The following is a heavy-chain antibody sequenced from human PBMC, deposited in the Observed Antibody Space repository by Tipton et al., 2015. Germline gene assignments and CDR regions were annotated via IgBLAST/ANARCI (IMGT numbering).Heavy chain of an antibody. CDR3: AKDKLWHDAFDM. D-gene: IGHD3-10*01. J-gene: IGHJ3*02. V-gene: IGHV3-23*01. CDR1: GFTFANYD. CDR2: IRRSGDNT. Sequence: SLRLSCAASGFTFANYDMYWVRQAPGKGLEWVSGIRRSGDNTYYPDSVKGRFTISRDNSKNTLYLQMNSLRAEDTAVYYCAKDKLWHDAFDMWGQGTMVTVSS.